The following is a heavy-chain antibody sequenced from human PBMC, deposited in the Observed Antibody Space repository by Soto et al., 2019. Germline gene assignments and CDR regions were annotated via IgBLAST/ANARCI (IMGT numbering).Heavy chain of an antibody. CDR1: GFTFSSYG. CDR3: ARDSSVTSLDY. D-gene: IGHD2-21*02. J-gene: IGHJ4*02. Sequence: QVQLVESGGGVVQPGRSLRLSCAASGFTFSSYGMHWGRQAPGKGLEWVAVIWYDGSNKYYADSVKGRFTISRDNSKNTLYLQMNSLRAEDTAVFYCARDSSVTSLDYWGQGTLVTVSS. CDR2: IWYDGSNK. V-gene: IGHV3-33*01.